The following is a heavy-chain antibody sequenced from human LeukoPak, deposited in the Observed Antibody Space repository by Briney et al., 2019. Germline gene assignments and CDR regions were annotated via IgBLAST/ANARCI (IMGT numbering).Heavy chain of an antibody. V-gene: IGHV1-69*06. CDR1: GGTFSSYA. CDR2: IIPIFGTA. J-gene: IGHJ4*01. CDR3: ALGYCSSTSCYRGVYFDY. D-gene: IGHD2-2*01. Sequence: SVKVSCKASGGTFSSYAISWVRQAPGQGLEWMGGIIPIFGTANYAQKFQGRVTITADKSTSTAYMELSSLRSEDTAVYYCALGYCSSTSCYRGVYFDYWGQEPWSPSPQ.